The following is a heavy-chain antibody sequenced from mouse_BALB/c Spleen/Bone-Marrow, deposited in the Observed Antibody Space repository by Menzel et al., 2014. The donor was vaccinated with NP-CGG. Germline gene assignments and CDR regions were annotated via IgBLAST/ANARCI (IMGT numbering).Heavy chain of an antibody. CDR3: DSSADS. Sequence: EVQLQQSGAELVKPGASVKLSCTASGFNIKDTYMHWVQQRPEQCLEWIGRIDPANGSIKYDPKFQGMATITADTSSNTPHPQLNSLTSEDTALYYCDSSADSWGQGTLVTVSA. J-gene: IGHJ3*01. V-gene: IGHV14-3*02. CDR1: GFNIKDTY. CDR2: IDPANGSI.